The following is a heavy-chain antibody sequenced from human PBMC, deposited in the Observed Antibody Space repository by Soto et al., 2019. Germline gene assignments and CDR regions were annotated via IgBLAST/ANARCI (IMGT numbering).Heavy chain of an antibody. CDR3: ARDFVSRFGELYYYYGMDV. CDR2: INPNSGGT. Sequence: ASVKVSCKASGYTLTGYYMHWVRQAPGQGLEWMGWINPNSGGTNYAQKFQGWVTMTRDTSISTAYMELSRLRSDDTAVYYCARDFVSRFGELYYYYGMDVWGQGTTVTVSS. CDR1: GYTLTGYY. D-gene: IGHD3-10*01. V-gene: IGHV1-2*04. J-gene: IGHJ6*02.